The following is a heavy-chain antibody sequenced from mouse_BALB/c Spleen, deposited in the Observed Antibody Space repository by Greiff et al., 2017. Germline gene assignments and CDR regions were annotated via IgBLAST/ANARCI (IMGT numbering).Heavy chain of an antibody. CDR1: GFTFSSYG. D-gene: IGHD2-4*01. Sequence: EVQVVESGGDLVKPGGSLKLSCAASGFTFSSYGMSWVRQTPDKRLEWVATISSGGSYTYYPDSVKGRFTISRDNAKNTLYLQMSSLKSEDTAMYYCARQVDYDSYYYAMDYWGQGTSVTVSS. J-gene: IGHJ4*01. CDR3: ARQVDYDSYYYAMDY. V-gene: IGHV5-6*01. CDR2: ISSGGSYT.